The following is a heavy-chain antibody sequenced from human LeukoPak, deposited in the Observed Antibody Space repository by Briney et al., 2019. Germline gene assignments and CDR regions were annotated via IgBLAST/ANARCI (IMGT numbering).Heavy chain of an antibody. CDR1: GFTFSGYG. CDR2: INTDGSST. V-gene: IGHV3-74*01. J-gene: IGHJ1*01. CDR3: ARGSNSGSYYGSEYFQH. Sequence: GGSLRLSCAASGFTFSGYGMHWVRQAPGKGLVWVSRINTDGSSTSYADSVKGRFTISRDNAKNTLYLQMNSLRAEDTAVYYCARGSNSGSYYGSEYFQHWGQGTLVTVSS. D-gene: IGHD1-26*01.